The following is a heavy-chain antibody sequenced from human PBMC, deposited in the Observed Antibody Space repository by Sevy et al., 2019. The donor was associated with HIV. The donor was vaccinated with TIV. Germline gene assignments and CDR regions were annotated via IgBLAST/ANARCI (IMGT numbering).Heavy chain of an antibody. CDR1: GFTFSSYS. V-gene: IGHV3-64D*06. CDR3: VRNGRHLYDY. J-gene: IGHJ4*02. Sequence: GGSLRLSCSASGFTFSSYSMHCVRQAPGKGLEYVSAISYDESTFYADSVKGRCTISRDNSKDTLYLQMNSLKTEDTAVYYCVRNGRHLYDYWGQGALVTVSS. D-gene: IGHD2-15*01. CDR2: ISYDEST.